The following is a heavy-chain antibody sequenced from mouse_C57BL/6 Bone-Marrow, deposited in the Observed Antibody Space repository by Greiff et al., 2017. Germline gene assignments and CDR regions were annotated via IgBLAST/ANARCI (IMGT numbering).Heavy chain of an antibody. CDR1: GYTFTSYW. V-gene: IGHV1-7*01. CDR2: INPSSGYT. Sequence: VQLQESGAELAKPGASVKLSCKASGYTFTSYWMHWVKQRPGQGLEWIGYINPSSGYTKYNQKFKDKATLTAEKSSSTAYMQLSSLTYEDSAVYYCASLRLLRLYFDYWGQGTTLTGSS. D-gene: IGHD1-1*01. J-gene: IGHJ2*01. CDR3: ASLRLLRLYFDY.